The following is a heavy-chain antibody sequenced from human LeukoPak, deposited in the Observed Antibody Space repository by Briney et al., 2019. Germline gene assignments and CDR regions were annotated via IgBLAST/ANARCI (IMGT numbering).Heavy chain of an antibody. CDR2: IYPGDAET. J-gene: IGHJ4*02. D-gene: IGHD3-3*01. Sequence: GESLKISCKGSGYRFSSYWIGWVRQMPGKGLEWMGIIYPGDAETRYSPSFQGQVTISADKSISTAYLQWTSLKASDTAIYYCARGQFWYGYWGQGTLVTVSS. CDR1: GYRFSSYW. CDR3: ARGQFWYGY. V-gene: IGHV5-51*01.